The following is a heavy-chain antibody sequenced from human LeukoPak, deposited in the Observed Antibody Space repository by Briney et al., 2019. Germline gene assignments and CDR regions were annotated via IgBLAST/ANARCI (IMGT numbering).Heavy chain of an antibody. CDR1: GGTFSIYA. J-gene: IGHJ4*02. Sequence: SVTVSYKASGGTFSIYAISWVRQAPGQGLEWMGRIIPILGIANYAQKFQGRVTITADKSTSTAYMELSSLRSEDTAVYYCARDRSGYDFQFDYWGQGTLVTVSS. CDR3: ARDRSGYDFQFDY. V-gene: IGHV1-69*04. D-gene: IGHD5-12*01. CDR2: IIPILGIA.